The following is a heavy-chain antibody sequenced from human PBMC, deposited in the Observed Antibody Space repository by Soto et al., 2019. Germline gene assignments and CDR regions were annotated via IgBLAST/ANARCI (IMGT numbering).Heavy chain of an antibody. V-gene: IGHV1-58*01. CDR3: AAAPRLLELSGYYDYGMDV. D-gene: IGHD1-7*01. CDR1: GFTFTSSA. CDR2: IVVGSGNT. J-gene: IGHJ6*02. Sequence: QMQLVQSGPEVKKPGTSVKVSCKASGFTFTSSAVQWVRQARGQRLEWIGWIVVGSGNTNYAQKFQERVTITRDMSTSTAYMELSSLRSEDTAVYYCAAAPRLLELSGYYDYGMDVWGQGTTVTVSS.